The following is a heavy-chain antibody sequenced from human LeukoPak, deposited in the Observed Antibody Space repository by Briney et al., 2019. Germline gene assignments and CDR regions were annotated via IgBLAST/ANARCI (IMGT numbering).Heavy chain of an antibody. J-gene: IGHJ4*02. CDR3: ARAEGAADPNDY. CDR1: GGSFSGYY. V-gene: IGHV4-34*01. D-gene: IGHD6-13*01. CDR2: INHSGST. Sequence: PSETLSLTCAVYGGSFSGYYWSWIRQPPGKGLEWIGEINHSGSTNYNPSLKSRVTISVDTSKNQFSLKLSSVTAADTAVYYCARAEGAADPNDYWGQGTLVTVSS.